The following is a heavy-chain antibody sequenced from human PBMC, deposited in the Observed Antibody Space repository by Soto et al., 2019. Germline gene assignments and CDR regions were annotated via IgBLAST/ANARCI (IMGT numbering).Heavy chain of an antibody. CDR2: IYYSGST. Sequence: LETLSLTCSVSGGSIGSGGCYWSWIRQHPGKGLEWIGYIYYSGSTYYNPSLKSRVTISVDTSKNQFSLKLSSVTAADTAVYYCASLGSFYGSGNYYYYGMDVWGQGTTVTVSS. CDR1: GGSIGSGGCY. V-gene: IGHV4-39*01. CDR3: ASLGSFYGSGNYYYYGMDV. J-gene: IGHJ6*02. D-gene: IGHD3-10*01.